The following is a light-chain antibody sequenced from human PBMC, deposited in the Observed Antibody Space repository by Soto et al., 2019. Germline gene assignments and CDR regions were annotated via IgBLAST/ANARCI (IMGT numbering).Light chain of an antibody. CDR3: LQDYNLPRT. CDR2: AAS. Sequence: IQMTQSPLSLSASVGDRVIITCRASRDIGNDLGWYQQKPGKAPKLLIFAASTLHSGVPSRFSGSGSGTVFTLTVSSLHPEDFATYFCLQDYNLPRTFGQGT. V-gene: IGKV1-6*01. CDR1: RDIGND. J-gene: IGKJ1*01.